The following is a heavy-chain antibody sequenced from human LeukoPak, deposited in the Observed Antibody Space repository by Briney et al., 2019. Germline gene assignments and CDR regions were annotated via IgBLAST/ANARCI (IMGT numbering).Heavy chain of an antibody. V-gene: IGHV3-74*01. J-gene: IGHJ4*02. CDR1: GFSFSGHW. D-gene: IGHD6-6*01. CDR3: ARGPNSNWSGLDF. CDR2: ISPTGSTT. Sequence: GGSLRLTCTASGFSFSGHWMHWARQLPGKGLVWVSRISPTGSTTSYADSVKGRFTVSRDNAKNTLYLQVNNLRAEDTAVYYCARGPNSNWSGLDFWGQGTLLTVSS.